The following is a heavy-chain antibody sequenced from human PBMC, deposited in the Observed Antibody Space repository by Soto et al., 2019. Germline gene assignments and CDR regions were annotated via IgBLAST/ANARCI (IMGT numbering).Heavy chain of an antibody. CDR2: ISSSSSYI. Sequence: EVQLVESGGGLVKPGGSLRLSCAASGFTFSSYSMNWVRQAPGKGLEWVSSISSSSSYIYYADSVKGRFTISRDNAKNSLYLQMNSLRAEDTAVYYCARADAFWSGYPNWFDPWGQGTLVTVSS. J-gene: IGHJ5*02. D-gene: IGHD3-3*01. CDR3: ARADAFWSGYPNWFDP. CDR1: GFTFSSYS. V-gene: IGHV3-21*01.